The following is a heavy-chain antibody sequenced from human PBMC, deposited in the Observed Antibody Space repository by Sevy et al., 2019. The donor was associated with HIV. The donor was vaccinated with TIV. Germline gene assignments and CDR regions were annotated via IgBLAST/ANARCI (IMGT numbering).Heavy chain of an antibody. J-gene: IGHJ4*02. D-gene: IGHD6-19*01. CDR2: ISSSSSYL. Sequence: GGSLRLSCAASGFTFSSYSMNWVRQAPGKGLEWVSSISSSSSYLYYADSVKGRFTISRDNAKNYLYLQMNSLRAKDTAVYYCASESRTVAGPRFDYWGQGTLVTVSS. CDR1: GFTFSSYS. V-gene: IGHV3-21*01. CDR3: ASESRTVAGPRFDY.